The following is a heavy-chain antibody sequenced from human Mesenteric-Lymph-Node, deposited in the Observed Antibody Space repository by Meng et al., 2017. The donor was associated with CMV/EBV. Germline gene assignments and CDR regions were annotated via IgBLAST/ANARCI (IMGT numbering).Heavy chain of an antibody. Sequence: GESLKISCAASGFIFSSYSMNWVRQAPGKGLEWVSSISSSSSYIYYADSVKGRFTISRDNAKNSLYLQMSSLRAEDTAVYYCAGVGDGFNAFGYWGQGTLVTVSS. CDR1: GFIFSSYS. CDR3: AGVGDGFNAFGY. J-gene: IGHJ4*02. CDR2: ISSSSSYI. V-gene: IGHV3-21*01. D-gene: IGHD5-24*01.